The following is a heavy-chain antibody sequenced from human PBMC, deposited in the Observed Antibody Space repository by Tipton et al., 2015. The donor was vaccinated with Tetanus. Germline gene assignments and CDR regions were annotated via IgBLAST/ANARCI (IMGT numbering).Heavy chain of an antibody. CDR2: ISVRGSHT. V-gene: IGHV3-23*01. Sequence: SLRLSCAGFGFIFGTYAMSWVRQAPGKGLEWVSGISVRGSHTYYADPVKGRFSISRDNSKNTVYLQMNSLRDEDTAVYYCAKDPASRGWFDPWGQGTLVSVSS. CDR1: GFIFGTYA. CDR3: AKDPASRGWFDP. J-gene: IGHJ5*02.